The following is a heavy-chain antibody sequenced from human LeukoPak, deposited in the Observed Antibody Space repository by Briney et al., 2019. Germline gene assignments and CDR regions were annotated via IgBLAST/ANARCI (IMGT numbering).Heavy chain of an antibody. V-gene: IGHV1-24*01. D-gene: IGHD3-22*01. J-gene: IGHJ4*02. CDR1: GYTRTELS. CDR2: FDPEDGET. Sequence: ASVKVSCKVSGYTRTELSMHWVRQAPGKGLEWMGGFDPEDGETIYAQKFQGRVTMTEDTSTDTAYMELSSLRSEDTAVYYCATDLQPSSSGYSGFDYWGQGTLVTVSS. CDR3: ATDLQPSSSGYSGFDY.